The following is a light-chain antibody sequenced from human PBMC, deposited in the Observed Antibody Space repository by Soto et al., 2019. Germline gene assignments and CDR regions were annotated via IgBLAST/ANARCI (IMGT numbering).Light chain of an antibody. CDR2: GAS. J-gene: IGKJ3*01. CDR3: QQYGSSRFT. Sequence: EIVLTQSPGTLSLSPGERATLSCRASQSISSSYLAWYQQKPGQAPRLLVYGASSRATGIPDRFSGSGSGTDFTLTISRLETEDFAVDYCQQYGSSRFTFGPGTKVYIK. V-gene: IGKV3-20*01. CDR1: QSISSSY.